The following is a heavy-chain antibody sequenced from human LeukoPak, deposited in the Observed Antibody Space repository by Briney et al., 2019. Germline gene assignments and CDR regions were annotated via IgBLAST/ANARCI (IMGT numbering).Heavy chain of an antibody. CDR2: IYYSGST. CDR3: ARHYYDSSGLLQFDY. J-gene: IGHJ4*02. CDR1: GGSNSSSSYY. Sequence: SETLSLTCTVSGGSNSSSSYYWGWIRQPPGKGLEWIGSIYYSGSTYYNPSLKSRVTISVDTSKNQFSLKLSSVTAADTAVYYCARHYYDSSGLLQFDYWGQGTLVTVSS. D-gene: IGHD3-22*01. V-gene: IGHV4-39*01.